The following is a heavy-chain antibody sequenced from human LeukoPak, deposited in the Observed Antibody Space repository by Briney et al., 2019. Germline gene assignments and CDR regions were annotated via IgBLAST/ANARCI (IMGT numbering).Heavy chain of an antibody. J-gene: IGHJ4*02. CDR2: ISYDGSNK. V-gene: IGHV3-30*18. CDR3: AKDRFGNYDILTGPLGY. D-gene: IGHD3-9*01. Sequence: GGPLRLSCAASGFTFSSYGMHWVRQAPGKGLEWVAVISYDGSNKYYADSVKGRFTISRDNSKNTLYLQMNSLRAEDTAVYYCAKDRFGNYDILTGPLGYWGQGTLVTVSS. CDR1: GFTFSSYG.